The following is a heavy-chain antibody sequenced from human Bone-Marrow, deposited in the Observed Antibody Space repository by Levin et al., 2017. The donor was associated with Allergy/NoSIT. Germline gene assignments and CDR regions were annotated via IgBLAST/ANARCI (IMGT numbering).Heavy chain of an antibody. D-gene: IGHD2-15*01. CDR2: ISYDGSNK. V-gene: IGHV3-30*04. CDR3: AAQRALYCSGGSCRVVGYYYGMDV. J-gene: IGHJ6*02. Sequence: PGGSLRLSCAASGFTFSSYAMHWVRQAPGKGLEWVAVISYDGSNKYYADSVKGRFTISRDNSKNTLYLQMNSLRAEDTAVYYCAAQRALYCSGGSCRVVGYYYGMDVWGQGTTVTVSS. CDR1: GFTFSSYA.